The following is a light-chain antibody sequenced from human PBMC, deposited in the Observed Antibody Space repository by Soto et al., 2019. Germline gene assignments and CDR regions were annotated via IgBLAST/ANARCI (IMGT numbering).Light chain of an antibody. V-gene: IGLV2-8*01. CDR2: EVT. J-gene: IGLJ3*02. CDR3: CSHAGGSSWV. CDR1: SSDVGGHEY. Sequence: QSALTQPPSASGSPGQSVTISCTGTSSDVGGHEYVSWYQQHPGKAPKLLIFEVTARPSGVPYRFSGSKSGSTASLTISGLQAEDEADYYCCSHAGGSSWVFGGGTKLTVL.